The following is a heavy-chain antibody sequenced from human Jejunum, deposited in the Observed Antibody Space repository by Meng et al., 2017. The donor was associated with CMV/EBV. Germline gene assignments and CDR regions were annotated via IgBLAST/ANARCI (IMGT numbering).Heavy chain of an antibody. J-gene: IGHJ4*02. Sequence: GYPFSCYTIHWVRQAPGQGLGWMGRIIPNSGNTDYAQKFQGRVTLTRDTSISTAYMGLNSLKSDDTAMYYCARDRAYGGNIVFVDHWGQGMLVTVSS. CDR2: IIPNSGNT. CDR1: GYPFSCYT. V-gene: IGHV1-2*02. D-gene: IGHD4-23*01. CDR3: ARDRAYGGNIVFVDH.